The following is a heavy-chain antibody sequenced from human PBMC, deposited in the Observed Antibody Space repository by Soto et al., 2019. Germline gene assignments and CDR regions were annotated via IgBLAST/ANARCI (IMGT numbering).Heavy chain of an antibody. Sequence: PSETLSLTCTVSGGSVSSGSYYWSWIRRPPGKGLEWIGYIYYSGSTNYNPSLKSRVTISVDTSKNQFSLQLTSVAAADTAVYHCAIVGAGYSTNGPFDYWGQGTLVTVSS. J-gene: IGHJ4*02. D-gene: IGHD5-18*01. CDR1: GGSVSSGSYY. CDR2: IYYSGST. CDR3: AIVGAGYSTNGPFDY. V-gene: IGHV4-61*01.